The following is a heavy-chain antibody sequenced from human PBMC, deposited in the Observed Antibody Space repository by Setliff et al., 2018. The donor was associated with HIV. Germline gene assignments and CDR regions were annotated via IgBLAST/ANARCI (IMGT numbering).Heavy chain of an antibody. CDR1: GGSISSSNW. V-gene: IGHV4-4*02. Sequence: SETLSLTCAVSGGSISSSNWWTWVRQPPGKGLQWIGEIYHSGSTNYNPSLTSRVTISVDKSNNQFSLNLISMTAADTAVYFCARETDVSTSWFGGYYFDFWGQGTVVTVSS. J-gene: IGHJ4*02. D-gene: IGHD3-3*01. CDR2: IYHSGST. CDR3: ARETDVSTSWFGGYYFDF.